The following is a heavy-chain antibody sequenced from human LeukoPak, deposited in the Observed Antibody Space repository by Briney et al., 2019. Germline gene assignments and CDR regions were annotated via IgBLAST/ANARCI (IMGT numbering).Heavy chain of an antibody. CDR3: ARQGGLLFDP. Sequence: NPVDALRISCKVSGYSFPSYWISWVRQMPGKGLEWMGTIDPSDRYTNYSPSFQGHVTISADKSISTAYLQWSTLKASDTAMYYCARQGGLLFDPWGQGTLDT. J-gene: IGHJ5*02. D-gene: IGHD3-16*01. V-gene: IGHV5-10-1*01. CDR2: IDPSDRYT. CDR1: GYSFPSYW.